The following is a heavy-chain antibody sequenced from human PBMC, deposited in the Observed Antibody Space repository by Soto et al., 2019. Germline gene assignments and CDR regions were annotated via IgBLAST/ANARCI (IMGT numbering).Heavy chain of an antibody. CDR2: IWHDGKNK. CDR3: ARDPGNDEAMDY. CDR1: GFTFSGFG. D-gene: IGHD1-1*01. J-gene: IGHJ4*02. V-gene: IGHV3-33*01. Sequence: GGSLRLSCAASGFTFSGFGMHWVRQAPGKGLEWVAVIWHDGKNKYYADSAKGRFTTSRDNSKNTLYLQMNSLRAEDTAVYYCARDPGNDEAMDYWGQGTLVTVSS.